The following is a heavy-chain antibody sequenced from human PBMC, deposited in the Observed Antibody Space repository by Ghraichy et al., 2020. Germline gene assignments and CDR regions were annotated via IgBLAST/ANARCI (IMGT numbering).Heavy chain of an antibody. Sequence: GGSLRLSCAASGFTFSSYAMSWVRQAPGKGLEWVSAISGSGGSTYYADSVKCRFTISRDNSKNTLYLQMNSLRAEDTAVYYCAKDRSSWYYFDYWGQGTLVTVSS. V-gene: IGHV3-23*01. CDR1: GFTFSSYA. J-gene: IGHJ4*02. D-gene: IGHD6-13*01. CDR2: ISGSGGST. CDR3: AKDRSSWYYFDY.